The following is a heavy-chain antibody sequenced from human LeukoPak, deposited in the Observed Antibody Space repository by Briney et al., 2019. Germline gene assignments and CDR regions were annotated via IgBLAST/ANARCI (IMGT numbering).Heavy chain of an antibody. CDR3: AKTLYSSSSGGADY. CDR1: GFIFSSYA. D-gene: IGHD6-6*01. CDR2: ISGSGGST. V-gene: IGHV3-23*01. J-gene: IGHJ4*02. Sequence: GGSLRLSCAASGFIFSSYAMSWVRQAPGKGLEWVSAISGSGGSTYYADSVKGRFIISRDNSKNTLYLQMNSLRADDTAVYYCAKTLYSSSSGGADYWGQGTLVTVSS.